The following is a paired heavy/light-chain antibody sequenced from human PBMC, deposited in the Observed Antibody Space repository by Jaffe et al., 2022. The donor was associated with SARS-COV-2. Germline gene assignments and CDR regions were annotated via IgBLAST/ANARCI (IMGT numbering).Light chain of an antibody. CDR2: EVI. V-gene: IGLV2-23*02. Sequence: QSALTQPASVSGSPGQSITISCTGSSSDIGNYNLVSWYQQHPGYAPKLMIYEVIKRPSGVSNRFSGSKSANTASLTISGLQPEDEADYYCCSYAGTDIIWVFGGGTKLTVL. CDR1: SSDIGNYNL. CDR3: CSYAGTDIIWV. J-gene: IGLJ3*02.
Heavy chain of an antibody. CDR3: ARDKSGWPGDV. D-gene: IGHD6-19*01. CDR1: GGSISGHY. V-gene: IGHV4-59*11. CDR2: VYYTGTMTT. J-gene: IGHJ6*02. Sequence: QVQLQESGPGLVKPSETLSLTCNVSGGSISGHYWSWIRQPPGKGLEWIGYVYYTGTMTTKSNPSLRSRVTISLDASKSQFSLSLRSVTAADTAVYYCARDKSGWPGDVWGQGTTVTVSS.